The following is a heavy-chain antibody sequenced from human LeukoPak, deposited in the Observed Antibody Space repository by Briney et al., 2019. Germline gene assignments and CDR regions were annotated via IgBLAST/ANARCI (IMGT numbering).Heavy chain of an antibody. J-gene: IGHJ6*02. CDR3: ARGGQWLVPGDYYYGMDV. D-gene: IGHD6-19*01. Sequence: PGGSLRLSCAASGFTFSSYDMHWVRQATGKGLEWVSAIGTAGDTYYPGSVKGRFTISRENAKNSLYLQMNSLRAVDTAVYYCARGGQWLVPGDYYYGMDVWGQGTTVTVSS. CDR1: GFTFSSYD. V-gene: IGHV3-13*01. CDR2: IGTAGDT.